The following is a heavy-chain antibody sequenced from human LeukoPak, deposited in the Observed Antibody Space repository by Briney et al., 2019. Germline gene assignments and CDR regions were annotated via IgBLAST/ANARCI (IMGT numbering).Heavy chain of an antibody. Sequence: PGRSLRLSCAASGFTFSSYGMHWVRQAPGKGLEWVAVISYDGSNKYYADSVKGRFTISRDNSKNTLYLQMNSLRAEDTAVYYCATLGEPMIVVDPGVYWGQGALVTVSS. CDR3: ATLGEPMIVVDPGVY. V-gene: IGHV3-30*03. CDR2: ISYDGSNK. CDR1: GFTFSSYG. D-gene: IGHD3-22*01. J-gene: IGHJ4*02.